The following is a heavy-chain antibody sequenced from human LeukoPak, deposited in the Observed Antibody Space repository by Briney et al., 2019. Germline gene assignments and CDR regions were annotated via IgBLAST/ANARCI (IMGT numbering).Heavy chain of an antibody. CDR2: ITSSGGGT. Sequence: PGGSLRLSCAVSGFTFSSYAMSWVRQAPGKGLEWVSSITSSGGGTYYADSVRGRFTISRDNAKNSLYLQMNSLRAEDTAVYYCARDPMSKLRFAPFDYWGQGTLVTVSS. CDR1: GFTFSSYA. V-gene: IGHV3-23*01. J-gene: IGHJ4*02. D-gene: IGHD3-16*01. CDR3: ARDPMSKLRFAPFDY.